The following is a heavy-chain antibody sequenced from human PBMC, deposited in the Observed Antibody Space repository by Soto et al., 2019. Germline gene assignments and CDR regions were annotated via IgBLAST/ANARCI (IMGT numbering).Heavy chain of an antibody. CDR1: GFTFSSHS. Sequence: QVQLVESGGGVVQPGRSLRLSCAASGFTFSSHSIQWVRLAPGKGLEWVAVISYDGSIKYYADSVKGRFTISRDNSKNTAYLQMNSLRAEDTAVFYCAREWSTSGDLDYWRQGTLVIVSS. CDR2: ISYDGSIK. CDR3: AREWSTSGDLDY. V-gene: IGHV3-30-3*01. J-gene: IGHJ4*02. D-gene: IGHD3-10*01.